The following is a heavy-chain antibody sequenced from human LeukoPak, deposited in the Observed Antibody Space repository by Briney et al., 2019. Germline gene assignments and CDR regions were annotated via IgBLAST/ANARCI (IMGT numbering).Heavy chain of an antibody. J-gene: IGHJ4*02. CDR2: ISSSISYI. Sequence: GGSLRLSCAASGFTFSSYSMNWVRQAPGKGLEWVSSISSSISYIYYADSVKGRFTISRDNAKNALYLQMNSLRAEDTAVYYCARGRVRSRHIDYWGQGTLVTVSS. V-gene: IGHV3-21*01. CDR3: ARGRVRSRHIDY. CDR1: GFTFSSYS. D-gene: IGHD3-10*01.